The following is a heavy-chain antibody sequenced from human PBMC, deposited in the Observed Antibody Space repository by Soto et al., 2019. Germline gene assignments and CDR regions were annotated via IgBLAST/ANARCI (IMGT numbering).Heavy chain of an antibody. Sequence: EVQLLESGGGLVQPGGSLRLSCAASGFTFSSYAMSWVRQAPGKGLEWVSAISGSGGSTYYADSVKGRFTISRDNSKNTLYLQMISLRAEDTAVYYCAKASVLLWFGESPFDPWGQGTLVTVSS. D-gene: IGHD3-10*01. J-gene: IGHJ5*02. CDR1: GFTFSSYA. CDR2: ISGSGGST. CDR3: AKASVLLWFGESPFDP. V-gene: IGHV3-23*01.